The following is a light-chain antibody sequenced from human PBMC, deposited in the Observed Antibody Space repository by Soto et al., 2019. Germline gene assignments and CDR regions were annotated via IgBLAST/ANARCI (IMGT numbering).Light chain of an antibody. V-gene: IGKV3-20*01. CDR1: QSVSSSY. CDR3: HHYGTSPLT. Sequence: EIVLTQSPGTLSLSPGQRATLSCRASQSVSSSYLAWYQQKPGQAPRLLIYGASSRATGIPDRFSGSGSGTDFTLTISRLEPADFAVYYCHHYGTSPLTFGQGTKVEIK. J-gene: IGKJ1*01. CDR2: GAS.